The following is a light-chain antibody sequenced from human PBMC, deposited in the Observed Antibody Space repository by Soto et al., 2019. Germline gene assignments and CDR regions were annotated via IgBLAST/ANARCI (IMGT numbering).Light chain of an antibody. CDR1: QDISNY. Sequence: DIQMTQSPSSLSASVGDRVTITCQASQDISNYLNWYQQKPGKAPKLLIYDASNLETGVPSMFSGSGSGTDFTFTISSLQPEDIATYYCQQYDNLPYTFGQGTKLESK. CDR2: DAS. CDR3: QQYDNLPYT. V-gene: IGKV1-33*01. J-gene: IGKJ2*01.